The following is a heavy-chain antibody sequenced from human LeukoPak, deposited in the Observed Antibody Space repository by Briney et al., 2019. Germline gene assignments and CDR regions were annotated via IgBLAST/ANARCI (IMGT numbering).Heavy chain of an antibody. CDR2: INPNSGGT. CDR3: ARVLGSGYYGDFDY. CDR1: GYTFTGYY. D-gene: IGHD3-22*01. Sequence: ASVKVSCKASGYTFTGYYMHWVRQAPGQGLEWMGWINPNSGGTNYAQKFQGRVTMTRDTSISTAYMELSRLRSDDTALYYCARVLGSGYYGDFDYWGQGTLVTVSS. J-gene: IGHJ4*02. V-gene: IGHV1-2*02.